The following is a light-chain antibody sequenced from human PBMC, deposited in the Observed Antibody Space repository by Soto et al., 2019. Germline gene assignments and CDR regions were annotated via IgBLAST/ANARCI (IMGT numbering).Light chain of an antibody. CDR1: RSNVGRNS. J-gene: IGLJ3*02. V-gene: IGLV1-44*01. CDR3: EAWDNSLNARV. CDR2: SHD. Sequence: QAVVTQPPSASQTPGQRVTICCSGSRSNVGRNSVSWYQHVPGTAPKLLIYSHDQRPSGVPDRISASRSGTAASLAISGLRSEDAAFYYCEAWDNSLNARVFGGGTKLTVL.